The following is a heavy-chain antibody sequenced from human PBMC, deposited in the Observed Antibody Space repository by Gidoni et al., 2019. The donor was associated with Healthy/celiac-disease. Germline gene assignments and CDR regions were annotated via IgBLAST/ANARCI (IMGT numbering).Heavy chain of an antibody. Sequence: EVQLVESGGGLVKPGGSLRLSCAASGLTFSSYSMNWVRQAPGKGLELVSSISSSSSYIYYADSVKGRFTISRDNAKNSLYLQMNSLRAEDTAVYYCARDLGMVATGKPKDYYYGMDVWGQGTTVTVSS. CDR1: GLTFSSYS. CDR3: ARDLGMVATGKPKDYYYGMDV. V-gene: IGHV3-21*01. CDR2: ISSSSSYI. D-gene: IGHD5-12*01. J-gene: IGHJ6*02.